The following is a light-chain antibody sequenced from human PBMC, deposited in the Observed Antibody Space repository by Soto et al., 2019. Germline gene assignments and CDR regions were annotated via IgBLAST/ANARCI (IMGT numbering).Light chain of an antibody. V-gene: IGLV2-8*01. CDR1: KSDIGVYDF. CDR2: EVV. Sequence: QSVLTHPPSASGSPVQSVTISCTGTKSDIGVYDFVSWYQHHPGKAPRLIIYEVVQRPSGVPDRFSGSKSGNTASLTVSGLQAADEADYFCKSYAGSNTYVFGSGTKVTVL. CDR3: KSYAGSNTYV. J-gene: IGLJ1*01.